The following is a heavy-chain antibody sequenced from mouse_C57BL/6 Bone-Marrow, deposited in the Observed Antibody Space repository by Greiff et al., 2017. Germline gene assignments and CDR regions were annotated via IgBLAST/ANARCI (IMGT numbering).Heavy chain of an antibody. Sequence: QVQLQQSGPELVKPGASVKLSCKASGYTFTSYDINWVKQRPGQGLEWIGWIYPRDGSTKYNEKFKGKATLTVDTSSSTAYMALRSLTSEDSAVYFGARDSGISYWYFDVWGTGTTVTVS. V-gene: IGHV1-85*01. CDR1: GYTFTSYD. CDR3: ARDSGISYWYFDV. J-gene: IGHJ1*03. D-gene: IGHD1-1*01. CDR2: IYPRDGST.